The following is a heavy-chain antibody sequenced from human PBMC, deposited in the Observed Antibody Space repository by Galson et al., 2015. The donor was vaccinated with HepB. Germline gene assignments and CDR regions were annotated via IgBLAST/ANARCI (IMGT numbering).Heavy chain of an antibody. CDR3: AKVFPEKTDGWYRQALYYFDS. V-gene: IGHV3-23*01. Sequence: SLRLSCAASGFTFSYYAMSWVRQAPGKGLEWVSAITPSGDNTYSADSMKGRFTISRDNSKNTLFLQMNSLRPDDTAIYFCAKVFPEKTDGWYRQALYYFDSWGHGTRVTASS. CDR1: GFTFSYYA. CDR2: ITPSGDNT. D-gene: IGHD6-19*01. J-gene: IGHJ4*01.